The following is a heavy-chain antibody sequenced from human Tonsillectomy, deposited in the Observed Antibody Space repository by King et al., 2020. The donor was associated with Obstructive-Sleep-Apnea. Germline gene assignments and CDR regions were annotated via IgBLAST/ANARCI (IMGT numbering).Heavy chain of an antibody. CDR3: NRRSPEVGTGDNY. CDR2: IRSKRNNYAT. V-gene: IGHV3-73*01. CDR1: GFTFSGSA. J-gene: IGHJ4*02. D-gene: IGHD1-26*01. Sequence: VQLVESGGGLVQPGGSLKLSCAASGFTFSGSAMHWVRQVSGKGLEWVGRIRSKRNNYATAYAASVKDRFTISRDDSKNTAYLQMNSLKTEDTAVYYCNRRSPEVGTGDNYWGQGTLVTVSS.